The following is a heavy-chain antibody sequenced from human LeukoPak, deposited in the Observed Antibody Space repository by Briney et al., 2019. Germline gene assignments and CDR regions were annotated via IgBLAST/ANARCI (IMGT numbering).Heavy chain of an antibody. J-gene: IGHJ4*02. CDR3: AKATPPRDGSNPDY. CDR2: ISYDGSNK. V-gene: IGHV3-30*18. CDR1: GFTFSSYG. Sequence: GGSLRLSCAASGFTFSSYGMHWVRQAPGKGLEWVAVISYDGSNKYYADSVKGRFTISRDNSKNTLYLQMNSLRAEDTAVYYCAKATPPRDGSNPDYWGQGTLVTVSS. D-gene: IGHD5-24*01.